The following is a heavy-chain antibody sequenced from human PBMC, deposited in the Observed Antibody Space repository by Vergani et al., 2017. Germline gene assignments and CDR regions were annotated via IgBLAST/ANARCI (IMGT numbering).Heavy chain of an antibody. V-gene: IGHV4-39*01. CDR1: NDSVSNTFYY. J-gene: IGHJ4*02. Sequence: QVQLQESGPGLVKPSETLSLTCTVSNDSVSNTFYYWGWIRQTPGKGLEWIGSIYYSGSTYYNPSLESRVTMSVDTSKSQFSLKLSSVTAADTAVYYCASRPTQCRRTSCLGPPFDFWGPGILVTVSS. D-gene: IGHD2-2*01. CDR3: ASRPTQCRRTSCLGPPFDF. CDR2: IYYSGST.